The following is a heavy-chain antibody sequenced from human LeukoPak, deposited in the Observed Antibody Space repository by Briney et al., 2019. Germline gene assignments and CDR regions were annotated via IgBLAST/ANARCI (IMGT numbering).Heavy chain of an antibody. Sequence: SETLSLTCAVYGGSFSGYYWSWIRQPPGKGLEWIGEIYHSGSTNYNPSLKSRVTISVDKSKNQFSLKLSSATAADTAVYYCARDNPLGNYWGQGTLVTVSS. V-gene: IGHV4-34*01. CDR1: GGSFSGYY. D-gene: IGHD1-14*01. J-gene: IGHJ4*02. CDR3: ARDNPLGNY. CDR2: IYHSGST.